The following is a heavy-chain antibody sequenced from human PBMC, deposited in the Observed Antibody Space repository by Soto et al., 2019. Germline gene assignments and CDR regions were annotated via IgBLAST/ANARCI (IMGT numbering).Heavy chain of an antibody. D-gene: IGHD3-22*01. Sequence: EVQVVESGGASVQPGGSLRLSCAASGFTFTSYWMHWVRQAPGKGLLWMSRIKGDETTSSYADSVKGRFTISRDNAKNTVYLQMNSLRAEDTAVYYCARGAFGSYSVDYWGQGTLVTVSS. V-gene: IGHV3-74*01. J-gene: IGHJ4*02. CDR1: GFTFTSYW. CDR3: ARGAFGSYSVDY. CDR2: IKGDETTS.